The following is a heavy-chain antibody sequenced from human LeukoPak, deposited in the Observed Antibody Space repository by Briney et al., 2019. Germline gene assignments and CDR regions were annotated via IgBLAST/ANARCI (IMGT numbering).Heavy chain of an antibody. CDR1: GGSISSSSYY. CDR3: ARGMIRGVSSFDS. CDR2: IYYSGST. D-gene: IGHD3-10*01. V-gene: IGHV4-61*05. Sequence: SETLSLTCTVSGGSISSSSYYWSWIRQPPGKGLEWIGYIYYSGSTNYNPSLKSRVTISVDRSTNQFSLKLRSVTAADTAVYYCARGMIRGVSSFDSWGQGTLVTVSS. J-gene: IGHJ4*02.